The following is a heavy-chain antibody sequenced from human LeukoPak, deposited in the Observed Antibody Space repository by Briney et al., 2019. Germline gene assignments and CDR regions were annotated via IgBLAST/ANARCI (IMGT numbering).Heavy chain of an antibody. D-gene: IGHD6-13*01. J-gene: IGHJ2*01. Sequence: GGSLRLSCAASGFTVSSNYMSWVRQAPGKGLEWVSVIYSGGSTYYADSVKGRFTISRDNSKNTLYLQMNSLRAEDTAVYYCARQVRWYWHFDLWGRDTLVTVSS. V-gene: IGHV3-66*04. CDR3: ARQVRWYWHFDL. CDR2: IYSGGST. CDR1: GFTVSSNY.